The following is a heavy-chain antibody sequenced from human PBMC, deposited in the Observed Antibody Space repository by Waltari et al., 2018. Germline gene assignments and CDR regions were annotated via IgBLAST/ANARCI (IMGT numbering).Heavy chain of an antibody. V-gene: IGHV3-7*01. Sequence: VELVETGGGLVQSGGAMRLSCAASGFTCSGVRRSWVRQAPGKGLEWVANIIQDVSEKQYVDSVKGRFTISRDNAKNTLYLQIHSLRAEDTAVYYCARDGPEEIGGNTGDHWGQGTLVTVSS. CDR2: IIQDVSEK. CDR1: GFTCSGVR. D-gene: IGHD5-18*01. J-gene: IGHJ4*02. CDR3: ARDGPEEIGGNTGDH.